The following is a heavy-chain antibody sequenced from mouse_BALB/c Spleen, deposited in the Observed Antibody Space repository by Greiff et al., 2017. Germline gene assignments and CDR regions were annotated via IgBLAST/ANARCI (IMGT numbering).Heavy chain of an antibody. CDR3: ATPAYYDNYESYAMDY. CDR2: INPSSGYT. D-gene: IGHD2-10*01. V-gene: IGHV1-4*01. Sequence: QVQLQQSGAELARPGASVKMSCTASGFTFTSYTMPWVKQRPGQGLEWIGYINPSSGYTNYNQKFKDKATLTADKSSSTDYMQLSSLTSEDSAVYYCATPAYYDNYESYAMDYWGQGTSVTVSS. CDR1: GFTFTSYT. J-gene: IGHJ4*01.